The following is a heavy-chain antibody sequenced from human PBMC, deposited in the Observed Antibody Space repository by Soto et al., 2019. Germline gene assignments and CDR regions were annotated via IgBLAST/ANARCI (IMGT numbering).Heavy chain of an antibody. J-gene: IGHJ4*02. Sequence: SETLSLTCTVSGGSISSYYWSWIRQPPGKGLEWIGYIYYSGSTNYNPSLKSRVTISVDTSKNQFSLKLSSVTAADTAVYYCARHAGVPAAIYYWGQGTLVTVSS. CDR3: ARHAGVPAAIYY. CDR1: GGSISSYY. CDR2: IYYSGST. V-gene: IGHV4-59*08. D-gene: IGHD2-2*01.